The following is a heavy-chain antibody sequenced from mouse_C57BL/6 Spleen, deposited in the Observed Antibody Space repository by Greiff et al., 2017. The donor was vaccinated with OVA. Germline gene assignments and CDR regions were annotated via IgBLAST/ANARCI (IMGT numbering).Heavy chain of an antibody. Sequence: VQLQQSGPELVKPGASVKISCKASGYTFTDYYMNWVKQSHGKSLEWIGDINPNNGGTSYNQKFKGKATLTVDKSSSTAYMELRSLTSEDSAVYYCARRGYYGSYYFDYWGQGTTLTVSS. J-gene: IGHJ2*01. V-gene: IGHV1-26*01. CDR2: INPNNGGT. D-gene: IGHD1-1*01. CDR3: ARRGYYGSYYFDY. CDR1: GYTFTDYY.